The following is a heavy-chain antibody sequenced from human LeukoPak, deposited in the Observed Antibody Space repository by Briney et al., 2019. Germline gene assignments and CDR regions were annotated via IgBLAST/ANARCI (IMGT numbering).Heavy chain of an antibody. CDR2: TYYRSKWYN. CDR3: ARDLSGYDSPHKDDQVRSTGRRANNWFDP. J-gene: IGHJ5*02. Sequence: SQTLSLTCAISGDSVSSNSAAWNWIRQSPSRGLEWLGRTYYRSKWYNDYAVSVKSRITINPDTSKNQFSLKLSSVTAADTAVYYCARDLSGYDSPHKDDQVRSTGRRANNWFDPWGQGTLVTVSS. V-gene: IGHV6-1*01. D-gene: IGHD5-12*01. CDR1: GDSVSSNSAA.